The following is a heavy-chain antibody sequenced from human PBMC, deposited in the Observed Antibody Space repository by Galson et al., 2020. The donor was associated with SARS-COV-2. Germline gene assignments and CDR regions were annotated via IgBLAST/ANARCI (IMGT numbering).Heavy chain of an antibody. D-gene: IGHD1-26*01. CDR2: IYNSEST. CDR1: GGSISTDY. CDR3: ARDAVGALGD. Sequence: SLTCSVSGGSISTDYWSWIRQPPGKGLEWIGYIYNSESTNYNASLKSRVTISVDTSKNQFSLKLSSVTAADTAVYYCARDAVGALGDWGQGTLVTVSS. J-gene: IGHJ4*02. V-gene: IGHV4-59*01.